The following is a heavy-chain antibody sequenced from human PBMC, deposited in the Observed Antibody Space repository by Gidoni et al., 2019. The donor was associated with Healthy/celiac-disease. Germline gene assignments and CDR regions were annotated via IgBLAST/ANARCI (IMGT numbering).Heavy chain of an antibody. D-gene: IGHD3-22*01. CDR3: AKERLSKWLLQYYFDY. V-gene: IGHV3-43*01. CDR2: ISWDSGST. J-gene: IGHJ4*02. Sequence: EVQLVESGGVVVQPGGSLRLSCAASGFTFDDYTMHWVRQAPGKGLEWVSLISWDSGSTYYADYGKGRFTSSRDNSKNSLYLQMNSLRTEDTALYYCAKERLSKWLLQYYFDYWGQGTLVTVSS. CDR1: GFTFDDYT.